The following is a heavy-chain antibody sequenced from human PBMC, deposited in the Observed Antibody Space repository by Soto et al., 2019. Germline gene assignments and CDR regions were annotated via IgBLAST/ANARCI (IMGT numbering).Heavy chain of an antibody. J-gene: IGHJ4*02. V-gene: IGHV4-31*03. D-gene: IGHD3-3*01. CDR3: ARSAEYYEFWSGYFRPRYFDY. CDR1: GGSISSGGYY. CDR2: IYYSGST. Sequence: SETLSLTCTVSGGSISSGGYYWSWIRQHPGKGLEWIGYIYYSGSTYYNPSLKSRVTIPVDTSKNQFSLKLSSVTAADTAVYYCARSAEYYEFWSGYFRPRYFDYWRQGKLVT.